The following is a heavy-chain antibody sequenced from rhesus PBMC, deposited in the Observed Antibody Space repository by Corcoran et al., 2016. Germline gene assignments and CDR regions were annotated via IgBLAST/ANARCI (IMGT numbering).Heavy chain of an antibody. Sequence: QVTLKESGPALVKHTQTLTLTCTFSGFSLTTRGMGVGWIRQPPGNALEWLALSYWDYEKSYSTTRKSRRTITKDTSKNQVVLTMTNMDPVDTATYYCARDWGDFPYGLDAWGQGVVVTVSS. J-gene: IGHJ6*01. CDR3: ARDWGDFPYGLDA. D-gene: IGHD3-34*01. V-gene: IGHV2-174*01. CDR1: GFSLTTRGMG. CDR2: SYWDYEK.